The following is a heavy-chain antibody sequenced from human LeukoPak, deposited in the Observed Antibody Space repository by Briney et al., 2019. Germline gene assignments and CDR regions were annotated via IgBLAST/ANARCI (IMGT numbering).Heavy chain of an antibody. D-gene: IGHD3-10*01. CDR3: ARAQLWFGNWFDP. Sequence: GGSLRLSCAASGFTLSSYWMSWVRQAPGKGLEWVANIKQDGSEKYYVDSVKGRFTISRDNAKNSLYLQMNSLRAEDTAVYYCARAQLWFGNWFDPWGQGTLVTVSS. CDR1: GFTLSSYW. CDR2: IKQDGSEK. V-gene: IGHV3-7*01. J-gene: IGHJ5*02.